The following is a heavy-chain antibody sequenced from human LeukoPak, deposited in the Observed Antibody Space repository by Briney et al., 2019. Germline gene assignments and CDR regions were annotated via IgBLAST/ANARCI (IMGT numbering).Heavy chain of an antibody. CDR2: INPSGGST. CDR3: AKDQKRGYSYGYLFYYYYMDV. V-gene: IGHV1-46*01. CDR1: GYTFTSYY. J-gene: IGHJ6*03. D-gene: IGHD5-18*01. Sequence: ASVKVSCKASGYTFTSYYMHWVRQAPGQGLEWMGIINPSGGSTSYAQKFQGRVTMTRDTSTSTVYMELSSLRSEDTAVYYCAKDQKRGYSYGYLFYYYYMDVWGKGTTVTISS.